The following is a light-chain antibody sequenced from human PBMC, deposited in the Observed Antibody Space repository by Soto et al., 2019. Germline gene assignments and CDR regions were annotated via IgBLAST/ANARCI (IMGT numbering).Light chain of an antibody. Sequence: SQITLSPSSLSANVGDRVTIACRASQGIGNYLAWYQQRPGKVPKLLIYAASTLQSGVPSRFSGSGSGTDFTLTISCLQSEDFTVYYCQEDNNRSRRFAQGTKVDIK. CDR2: AAS. CDR1: QGIGNY. J-gene: IGKJ1*01. CDR3: QEDNNRSRR. V-gene: IGKV1-27*01.